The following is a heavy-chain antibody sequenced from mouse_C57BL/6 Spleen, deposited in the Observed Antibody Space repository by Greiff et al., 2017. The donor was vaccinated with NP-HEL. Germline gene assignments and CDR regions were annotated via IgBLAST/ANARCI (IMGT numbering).Heavy chain of an antibody. J-gene: IGHJ4*01. CDR3: ARHEEGEGAYDYFYAMDY. CDR1: GYTFTEYT. D-gene: IGHD2-4*01. CDR2: FYPGSGSI. V-gene: IGHV1-62-2*01. Sequence: QVQLQQSGAELVKPGASVKLSCKASGYTFTEYTIHWVKQRSGQGLEWIGWFYPGSGSIKYNEKFKDKATLTADKSSSTVYMELSRLTSEDSAVYFCARHEEGEGAYDYFYAMDYWGQGTSVTVSS.